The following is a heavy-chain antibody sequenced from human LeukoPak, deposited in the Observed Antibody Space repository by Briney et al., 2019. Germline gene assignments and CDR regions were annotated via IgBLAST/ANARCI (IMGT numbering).Heavy chain of an antibody. CDR1: GYSFTSYC. Sequence: ASVRVSCKAAGYSFTSYCMNWVRQAPGQWLEWMGISNPSGGSTSYAQKFQGRVTMTRDTSTSTVYMELSSLRSEDTAVYYCARDLPSYDSSGLDYWGQGTLVTVSS. CDR3: ARDLPSYDSSGLDY. V-gene: IGHV1-46*01. D-gene: IGHD3-22*01. CDR2: SNPSGGST. J-gene: IGHJ4*02.